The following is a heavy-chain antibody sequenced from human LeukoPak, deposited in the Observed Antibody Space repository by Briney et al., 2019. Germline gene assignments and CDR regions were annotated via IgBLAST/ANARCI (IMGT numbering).Heavy chain of an antibody. CDR3: ARSLLRLGELSLGFDY. V-gene: IGHV1-3*01. CDR1: GYTFTSYA. CDR2: ISAYNGNT. D-gene: IGHD3-16*02. Sequence: GASVKVSCKASGYTFTSYAMHWVRQAPGQRLEWMGWISAYNGNTNYAQKLQGRVTMTTDTSTSTAYMELSSLRSEDTAVYYCARSLLRLGELSLGFDYWGQGTLVTVSS. J-gene: IGHJ4*02.